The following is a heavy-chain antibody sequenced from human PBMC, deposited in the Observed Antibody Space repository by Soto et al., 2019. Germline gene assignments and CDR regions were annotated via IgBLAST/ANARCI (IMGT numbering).Heavy chain of an antibody. Sequence: GGSLRLSCAASGFTFSSYSMNWVRQAPGKGLEWVSYISSSSSTIYYADSVKGRFTISRDNAKNSLYLQMNSLRDEDTAVYYCARGGYYDSSGRGAFDIWGQGTMVTVSS. CDR1: GFTFSSYS. V-gene: IGHV3-48*02. CDR3: ARGGYYDSSGRGAFDI. CDR2: ISSSSSTI. J-gene: IGHJ3*02. D-gene: IGHD3-22*01.